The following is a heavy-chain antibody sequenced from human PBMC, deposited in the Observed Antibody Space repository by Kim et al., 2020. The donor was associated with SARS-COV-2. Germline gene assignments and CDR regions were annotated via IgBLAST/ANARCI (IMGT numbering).Heavy chain of an antibody. Sequence: GGSLRLSCEASGFTFNSYGMHWVRQAPGKGLEWVAVISFDGSNKYCADSVKGRFTISRDNSKNTLYLQMNSLRAEDTAIYYCVKNDYANYRSGCMNVWGQGTTATVPS. CDR1: GFTFNSYG. V-gene: IGHV3-33*05. CDR2: ISFDGSNK. CDR3: VKNDYANYRSGCMNV. D-gene: IGHD4-17*01. J-gene: IGHJ6*02.